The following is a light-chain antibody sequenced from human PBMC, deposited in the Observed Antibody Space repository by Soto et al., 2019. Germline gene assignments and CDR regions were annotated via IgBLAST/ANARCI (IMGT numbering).Light chain of an antibody. CDR1: SSDVGGNNF. Sequence: QSVLSQPPSVSGSPGQSITICRTGTSSDVGGNNFVSWYQQHPDNSPKLMIYDLTIRPSSVFNLFSVSKSGNTSSLTISVLQAEVETDYYCSSYTSIRTYGIGTGSKGTVL. CDR2: DLT. V-gene: IGLV2-14*01. J-gene: IGLJ1*01. CDR3: SSYTSIRTYG.